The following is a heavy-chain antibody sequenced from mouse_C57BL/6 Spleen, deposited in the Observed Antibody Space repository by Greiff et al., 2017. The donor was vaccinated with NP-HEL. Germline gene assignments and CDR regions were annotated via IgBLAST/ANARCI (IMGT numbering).Heavy chain of an antibody. CDR1: GYTFTSYW. CDR2: IDPSDSYT. Sequence: VQLQQSGAELVMPGASVKLSCKASGYTFTSYWMHWVKQRPGQGLEWIGEIDPSDSYTNYNQKFKGKSTLTVDKSSSTAYMQLSSLTSEDSAVYYCARQYYGSSPLRYAMDYWGQGTSVTVSS. D-gene: IGHD1-1*01. V-gene: IGHV1-69*01. J-gene: IGHJ4*01. CDR3: ARQYYGSSPLRYAMDY.